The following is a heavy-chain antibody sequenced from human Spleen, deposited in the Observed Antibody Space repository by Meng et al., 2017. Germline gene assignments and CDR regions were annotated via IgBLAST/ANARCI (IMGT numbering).Heavy chain of an antibody. CDR2: ITGSGGTA. CDR1: GFTFSTYA. D-gene: IGHD6-19*01. CDR3: AKALAVAALSRFDY. J-gene: IGHJ4*02. Sequence: GESLKISCAASGFTFSTYAMGWVRQAPGKGLDWVATITGSGGTAYYADSVKGRFTISRDNSKNTMYLQMNSLRAEDTAIYYCAKALAVAALSRFDYWGQGTLVTVSS. V-gene: IGHV3-23*01.